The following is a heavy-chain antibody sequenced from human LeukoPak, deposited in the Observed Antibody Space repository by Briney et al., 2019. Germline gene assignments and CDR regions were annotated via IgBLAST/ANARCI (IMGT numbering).Heavy chain of an antibody. J-gene: IGHJ4*02. V-gene: IGHV5-51*01. CDR2: IYPGDSDT. CDR3: ARLMGGSYGPVDY. D-gene: IGHD5-18*01. CDR1: GYSFASYL. Sequence: GESLKISCKGSGYSFASYLIGWVRQMPGNGLELMGIIYPGDSDTRYSPSFRGQVITTAAYFISTACLQWSSLKASDTAMYYCARLMGGSYGPVDYWGQGTLVTVSS.